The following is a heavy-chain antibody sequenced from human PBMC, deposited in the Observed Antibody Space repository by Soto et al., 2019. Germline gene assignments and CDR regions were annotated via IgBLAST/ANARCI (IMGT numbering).Heavy chain of an antibody. Sequence: GASVKVSCKASGYTFTSYGISWVRQAPGQGLEWMGWISAYNGNTNYAQKLQGRVTMNTDTSTSTAYMELRSLRSDDTAVYYCPRDRSGSYLYYCYYGTDVWGHRKTVTVSS. CDR1: GYTFTSYG. CDR3: PRDRSGSYLYYCYYGTDV. CDR2: ISAYNGNT. J-gene: IGHJ6*02. V-gene: IGHV1-18*04. D-gene: IGHD1-26*01.